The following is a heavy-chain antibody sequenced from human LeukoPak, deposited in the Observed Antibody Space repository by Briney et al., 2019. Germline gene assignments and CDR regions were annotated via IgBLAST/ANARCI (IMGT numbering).Heavy chain of an antibody. CDR1: GGSFSGYY. D-gene: IGHD1-1*01. CDR2: INHSGST. J-gene: IGHJ4*02. Sequence: NPSETLSLTCAVYGGSFSGYYWSWIRQPPGKGLEWIGEINHSGSTNYNPSLKSRVTISVDTSKNQLSLKLSSVTAADTAVYYCAVGWKEYYFDYWGQGTLVTVSS. CDR3: AVGWKEYYFDY. V-gene: IGHV4-34*01.